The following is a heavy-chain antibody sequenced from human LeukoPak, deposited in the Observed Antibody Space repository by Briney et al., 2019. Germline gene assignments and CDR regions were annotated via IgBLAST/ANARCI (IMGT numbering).Heavy chain of an antibody. Sequence: PSETLSLTCTVSGGSISSNNYYWGWIRQPPGKGLEWIGSIYYSGSTYYNPSLKSRVTISVDTSKNQFSLKLSSVTAADTAVYFCARRGYSTCWFDPWGQGTLVTVSS. J-gene: IGHJ5*02. CDR2: IYYSGST. CDR3: ARRGYSTCWFDP. D-gene: IGHD6-13*01. CDR1: GGSISSNNYY. V-gene: IGHV4-39*01.